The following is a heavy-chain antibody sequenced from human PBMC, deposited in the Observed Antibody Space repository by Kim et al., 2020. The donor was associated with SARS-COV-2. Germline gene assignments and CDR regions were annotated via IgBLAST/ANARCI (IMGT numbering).Heavy chain of an antibody. CDR3: AATSTY. D-gene: IGHD1-26*01. CDR2: IKQDGSEK. Sequence: GGSLRLSCAASGFAFRSSWMNWVRQAPGKGLGWVANIKQDGSEKKYVDSVKGRFPTSRDNAKNSLYLQMSSLRVDDTAVYYWAATSTYWGQGALATVSS. CDR1: GFAFRSSW. V-gene: IGHV3-7*03. J-gene: IGHJ4*02.